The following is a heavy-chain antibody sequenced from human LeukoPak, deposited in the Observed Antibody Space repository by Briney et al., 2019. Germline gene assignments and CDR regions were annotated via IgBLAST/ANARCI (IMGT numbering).Heavy chain of an antibody. Sequence: SSETLSLTCAVYGGSLSAYYWSWIRQPPGKGLEWIGEVNHSGSANYNPSLKSRVTMSVDTSKNQSSLKLSSVTAADTAVYYCARSPRYCSGGSCYFLHYWGQGTLVTVSS. D-gene: IGHD2-15*01. CDR1: GGSLSAYY. CDR2: VNHSGSA. CDR3: ARSPRYCSGGSCYFLHY. J-gene: IGHJ4*02. V-gene: IGHV4-34*01.